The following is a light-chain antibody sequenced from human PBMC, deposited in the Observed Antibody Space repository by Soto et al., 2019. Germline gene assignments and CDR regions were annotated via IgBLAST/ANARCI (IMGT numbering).Light chain of an antibody. CDR3: QKYNSAPWT. J-gene: IGKJ1*01. CDR2: GAS. V-gene: IGKV1-27*01. CDR1: QVISNY. Sequence: DIQMTQSPSSLSASVGDRVTITCRASQVISNYLAWYQQKAGKVPKLLIYGASTLQSGVPSRFSGSGSGTDFTLTISSLQPEDVATYSCQKYNSAPWTFGQGTKVEIK.